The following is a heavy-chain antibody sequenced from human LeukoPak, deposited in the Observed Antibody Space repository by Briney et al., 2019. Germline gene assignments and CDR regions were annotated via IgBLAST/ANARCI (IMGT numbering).Heavy chain of an antibody. CDR1: GFPFSSYA. CDR2: IYSGGST. D-gene: IGHD2-15*01. Sequence: GGSLRLSCAASGFPFSSYAMTWVRQAPGKGLEWVSVIYSGGSTYYADSVKGRFTISRDNSKNTLYLQMNSLRAEDTAVYYCAREYCSGGSCYQDYWGQGTLVTVSS. V-gene: IGHV3-53*01. CDR3: AREYCSGGSCYQDY. J-gene: IGHJ4*02.